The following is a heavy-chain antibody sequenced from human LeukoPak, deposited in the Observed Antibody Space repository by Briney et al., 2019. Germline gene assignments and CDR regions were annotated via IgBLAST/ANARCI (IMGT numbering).Heavy chain of an antibody. CDR3: ARDDDYYDSSGYFDY. J-gene: IGHJ4*02. D-gene: IGHD3-22*01. Sequence: GGSLRLSCAASGFTFSGYEMNWVRQAPGKGLEWVSYISSGSTIYYADSVKGRFTISRDNAKNSLYLQMNSLRAEDTAVYYCARDDDYYDSSGYFDYWGQGTLVTVSS. V-gene: IGHV3-48*03. CDR2: ISSGSTI. CDR1: GFTFSGYE.